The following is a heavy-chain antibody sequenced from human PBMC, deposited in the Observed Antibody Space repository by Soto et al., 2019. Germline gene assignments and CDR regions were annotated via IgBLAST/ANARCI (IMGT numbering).Heavy chain of an antibody. J-gene: IGHJ3*02. CDR3: ARVRAGPGAFDI. CDR2: INHSGST. V-gene: IGHV4-34*01. Sequence: SETLSLTCAVYGGSFSGYYWSWIRQPPGKGLEWIGEINHSGSTNYNPSLKSRVTISVDTSKNQFSLKLSSVTAADTAVYYCARVRAGPGAFDIWGQGTMVTVSS. CDR1: GGSFSGYY.